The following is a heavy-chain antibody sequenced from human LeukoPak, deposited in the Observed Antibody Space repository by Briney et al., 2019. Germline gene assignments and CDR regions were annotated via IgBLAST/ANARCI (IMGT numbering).Heavy chain of an antibody. V-gene: IGHV3-74*01. D-gene: IGHD3-3*01. CDR1: GFTFSSYW. J-gene: IGHJ6*03. CDR2: INTDGSST. CDR3: ARDRRITIFGVVIGAHMDV. Sequence: GGSLRLSCAASGFTFSSYWMHWVRQAPGKGLVWVSRINTDGSSTSYADSVKGRFTISRDNAKNTLYLQMNSLRAEDTAVYYCARDRRITIFGVVIGAHMDVWGKGTTVTVSS.